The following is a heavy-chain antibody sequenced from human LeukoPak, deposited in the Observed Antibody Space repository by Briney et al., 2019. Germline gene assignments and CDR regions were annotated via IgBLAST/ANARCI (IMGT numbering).Heavy chain of an antibody. CDR3: ARVLRGLYNLGD. Sequence: GGSLRLSCEASGFSLSISGMNWVRQAPGKGLEWVSYISSSSDLMSYVASVKGRFTVSRDNAKNSLFLQMNSLRDEDMAVYYCARVLRGLYNLGDWGQGTLVTVSS. CDR2: ISSSSDLM. V-gene: IGHV3-48*02. J-gene: IGHJ4*02. CDR1: GFSLSISG. D-gene: IGHD3-10*01.